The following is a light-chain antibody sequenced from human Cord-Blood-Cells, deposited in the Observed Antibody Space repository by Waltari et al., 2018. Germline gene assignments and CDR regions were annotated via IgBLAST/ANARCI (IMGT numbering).Light chain of an antibody. CDR3: SSYAGSNNFV. Sequence: QSALTQPPSASGSPGQSVTISCTGTRSDVGGSNYVSWYQQHPGKAPKLMRYEVSQRPSGFPDRFSGSKSGNTASLTVSGIQAEDEADYYCSSYAGSNNFVFGGGTKLTVL. V-gene: IGLV2-8*01. CDR2: EVS. J-gene: IGLJ2*01. CDR1: RSDVGGSNY.